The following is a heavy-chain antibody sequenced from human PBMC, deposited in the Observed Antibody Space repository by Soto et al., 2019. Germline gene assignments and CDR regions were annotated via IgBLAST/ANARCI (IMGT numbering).Heavy chain of an antibody. D-gene: IGHD2-15*01. CDR1: GFTFSSYS. J-gene: IGHJ3*02. V-gene: IGHV3-48*01. CDR3: ANERLYCSGGSCPDPYDAFDI. CDR2: ISSSSSST. Sequence: GGSLRLSCAASGFTFSSYSMNWVRQAPGKGLGWVSYISSSSSSTYYADSVKGRFTISRDNSKNTLYLQMNSLRAEDTAVYYCANERLYCSGGSCPDPYDAFDIWGQGTMVTVSS.